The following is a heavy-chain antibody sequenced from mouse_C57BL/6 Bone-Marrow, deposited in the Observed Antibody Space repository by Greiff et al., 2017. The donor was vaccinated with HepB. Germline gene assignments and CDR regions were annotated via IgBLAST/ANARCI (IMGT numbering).Heavy chain of an antibody. CDR2: INPNNGGT. CDR3: ARPLGPWFAY. CDR1: GYTFTDYY. V-gene: IGHV1-26*01. Sequence: VQLKESGPELVKPGASVKISCKASGYTFTDYYMNWVKQSHGKSLEWIGDINPNNGGTSYNQKFKGKATLTVDKSSSTAYMELRSLTSEDSAVYYCARPLGPWFAYWGQGTLVTVSA. J-gene: IGHJ3*01. D-gene: IGHD6-1*01.